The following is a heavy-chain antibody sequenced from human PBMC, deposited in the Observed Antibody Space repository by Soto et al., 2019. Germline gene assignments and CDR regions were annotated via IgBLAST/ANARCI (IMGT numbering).Heavy chain of an antibody. V-gene: IGHV3-15*01. CDR1: GFTFSNDW. J-gene: IGHJ4*02. D-gene: IGHD6-19*01. CDR2: IKSKTDGGTS. Sequence: EVQLVESGGGLVKPGGSLRLSCAASGFTFSNDWMSWVRQAPGQGLEWVGRIKSKTDGGTSDYAAPVTGRFTISRDDSKNTLYLQMNRLKTEVTAVDYGTAQRRAVAGTSYFDYLGQGTLVSVSS. CDR3: TAQRRAVAGTSYFDY.